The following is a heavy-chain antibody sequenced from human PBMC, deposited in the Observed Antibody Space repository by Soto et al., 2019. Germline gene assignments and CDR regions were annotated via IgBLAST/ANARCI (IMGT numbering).Heavy chain of an antibody. V-gene: IGHV3-23*01. CDR1: GFTFSSYA. CDR2: ISGSGGST. CDR3: AKDREDIVVVVAALDAFDI. D-gene: IGHD2-15*01. Sequence: GGSLRLSCAASGFTFSSYAMSWVRQAPGKGLEWVSAISGSGGSTYYADSVKGRFTISRDNCKNTLYLKMNSLRAEDTAVYYCAKDREDIVVVVAALDAFDIWGQGTMVTVSS. J-gene: IGHJ3*02.